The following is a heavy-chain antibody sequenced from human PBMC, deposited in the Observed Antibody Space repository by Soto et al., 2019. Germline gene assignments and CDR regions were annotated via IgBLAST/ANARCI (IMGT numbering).Heavy chain of an antibody. CDR1: GDSINNYY. CDR2: IYYSGST. D-gene: IGHD3-22*01. J-gene: IGHJ4*02. CDR3: ARVWSSGDYWDYFDD. Sequence: SETLSLTCTVSGDSINNYYWTWIRQPPGKGLEWIGNIYYSGSTSYNPSLESRVIISVDRSKNQISLKVSSVNAADTAVYHCARVWSSGDYWDYFDDWGQGALVPVSS. V-gene: IGHV4-59*01.